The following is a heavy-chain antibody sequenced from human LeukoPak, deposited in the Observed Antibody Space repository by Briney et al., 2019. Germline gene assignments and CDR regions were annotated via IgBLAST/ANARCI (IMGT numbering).Heavy chain of an antibody. CDR2: ISAYNGNT. CDR3: ARENRITIFGVVITDLDY. D-gene: IGHD3-3*01. CDR1: GYTFTSYG. J-gene: IGHJ4*02. V-gene: IGHV1-18*01. Sequence: GASVKVSCKASGYTFTSYGISWVRQAPGQGLEWMGWISAYNGNTNYAQELQGRVTMTTDTSTSTAYMELRSLGSDDTAVYYCARENRITIFGVVITDLDYWGQGTLVTVCS.